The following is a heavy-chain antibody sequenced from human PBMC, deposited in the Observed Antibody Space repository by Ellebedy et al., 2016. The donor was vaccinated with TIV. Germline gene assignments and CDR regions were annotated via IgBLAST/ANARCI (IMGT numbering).Heavy chain of an antibody. D-gene: IGHD2/OR15-2a*01. CDR1: GFPFSSYS. Sequence: PGGSLRLSCAASGFPFSSYSMNWVRQAPGKGFEWLSYISRDGGATYYADSVRGRFTISRDNVKNSMFLQMNSLRDDDTAVYSCARDQHFAFDVWGRGTLVTVSS. CDR3: ARDQHFAFDV. CDR2: ISRDGGAT. V-gene: IGHV3-48*02. J-gene: IGHJ2*01.